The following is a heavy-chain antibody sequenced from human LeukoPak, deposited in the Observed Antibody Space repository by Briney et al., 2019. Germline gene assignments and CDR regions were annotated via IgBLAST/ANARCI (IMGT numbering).Heavy chain of an antibody. CDR2: ISDSGDT. J-gene: IGHJ3*02. D-gene: IGHD3-22*01. V-gene: IGHV4-59*01. CDR1: GGAISSYY. CDR3: ARDSYYDTSGYFNDTFDM. Sequence: PSETLSLTCTVSGGAISSYYWSWIRQPPGKGLEWIGHISDSGDTNYNPSLNSRVTMSVDTSKKQFSLKLSSLTTADTAVYYCARDSYYDTSGYFNDTFDMWGQGTLVAVSS.